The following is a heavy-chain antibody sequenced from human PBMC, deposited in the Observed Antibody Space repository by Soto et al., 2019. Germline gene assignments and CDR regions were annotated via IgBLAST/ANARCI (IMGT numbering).Heavy chain of an antibody. CDR2: FSGGSGAT. V-gene: IGHV3-23*01. CDR1: GSTFPSYG. D-gene: IGHD1-1*01. Sequence: VQLLASGGGWFQPGGPLRLSGVVSGSTFPSYGLPWVRQAPGKGLEGVCGFSGGSGATHYRDSVKGRFTISRDDSRSTVYLQMNSLGVDDTAVYYCVKWNGYGDYWGQGTLVSVSS. CDR3: VKWNGYGDY. J-gene: IGHJ4*02.